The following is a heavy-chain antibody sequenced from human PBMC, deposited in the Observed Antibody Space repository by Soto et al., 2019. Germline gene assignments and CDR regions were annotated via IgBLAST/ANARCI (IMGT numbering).Heavy chain of an antibody. CDR2: ISYDGSNK. CDR1: GFTFSSYA. Sequence: QVQLVESGGGVVQPGRSLRLSCAASGFTFSSYAMHWVRQAPGKGLGWVAVISYDGSNKYYADSVKGRFTISRDNSKNTLYPQMNSLRAEDTAVNYLARDSYDRLWLDYWGQGTLVTVSS. D-gene: IGHD5-18*01. J-gene: IGHJ4*02. CDR3: ARDSYDRLWLDY. V-gene: IGHV3-30-3*01.